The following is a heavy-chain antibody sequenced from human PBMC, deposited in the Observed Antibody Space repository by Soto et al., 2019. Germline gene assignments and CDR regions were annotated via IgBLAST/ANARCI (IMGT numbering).Heavy chain of an antibody. V-gene: IGHV1-18*01. CDR3: ARSEYCSSTSCYPPGTFDI. D-gene: IGHD2-2*01. CDR1: GYTFTSYG. Sequence: QVQLVQSGADVKKPGASVKVSCKASGYTFTSYGISWVRQAPGQGLEWMGWISAYNGNTNYAQKLQGRVTMTTDTSTSTAYMELRSLRSDDTAVYYCARSEYCSSTSCYPPGTFDIWGQGTMVTVSS. CDR2: ISAYNGNT. J-gene: IGHJ3*02.